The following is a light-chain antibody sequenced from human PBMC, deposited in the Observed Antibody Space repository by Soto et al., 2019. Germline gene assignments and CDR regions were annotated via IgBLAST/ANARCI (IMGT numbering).Light chain of an antibody. CDR3: QQRSNWPYT. Sequence: EIVLTQSPATLSLSPGERATLSCRASQSVGSYLAWYQQKPGQAPRLLIYDASNRATGIPARFSGSGSGNDFTLTISSLEPEVFAVYYCQQRSNWPYTFGQGTKLEIK. CDR1: QSVGSY. J-gene: IGKJ2*01. V-gene: IGKV3-11*01. CDR2: DAS.